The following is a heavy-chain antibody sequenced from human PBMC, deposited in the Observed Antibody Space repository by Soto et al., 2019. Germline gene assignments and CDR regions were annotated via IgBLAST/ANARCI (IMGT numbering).Heavy chain of an antibody. Sequence: GVSVKVSCKASGYTFTSYDINWVRQATGQGLERMGWMNPNSGNTGYAQKFQGRVTMTRNTSISTAYMELSSLRSEDTAVYYCAINYCSSTSCHYYYYYYMDVWGKGTTVPVSS. CDR1: GYTFTSYD. CDR3: AINYCSSTSCHYYYYYYMDV. J-gene: IGHJ6*03. D-gene: IGHD2-2*01. CDR2: MNPNSGNT. V-gene: IGHV1-8*01.